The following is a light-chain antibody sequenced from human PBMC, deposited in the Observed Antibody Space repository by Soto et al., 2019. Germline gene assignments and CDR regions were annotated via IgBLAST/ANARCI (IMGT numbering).Light chain of an antibody. CDR2: GAS. J-gene: IGKJ3*01. CDR1: QSVSSSY. Sequence: EIVLTQSPGTLSLSPGERATLSCRASQSVSSSYLAWYQQKPGQAPRLLIYGASSRATGIPDRFSGSGSGTDFTLTTSRLEPEDFAVYYCQQYGSSPWFTFGPGTKVDIK. CDR3: QQYGSSPWFT. V-gene: IGKV3-20*01.